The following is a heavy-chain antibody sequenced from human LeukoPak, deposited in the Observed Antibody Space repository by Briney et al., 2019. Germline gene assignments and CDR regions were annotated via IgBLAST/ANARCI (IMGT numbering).Heavy chain of an antibody. CDR3: ARGRIPDDY. V-gene: IGHV4-34*01. J-gene: IGHJ4*02. CDR2: INHSGST. D-gene: IGHD6-13*01. CDR1: GGSFSGHY. Sequence: PSETLSLTCAVYGGSFSGHYWSWIRQPPGKGLEWIGEINHSGSTNYNPSLKSRVTISVDTSKNQFSLKLSSVTAADTAVYYCARGRIPDDYWGQGTLVTVSS.